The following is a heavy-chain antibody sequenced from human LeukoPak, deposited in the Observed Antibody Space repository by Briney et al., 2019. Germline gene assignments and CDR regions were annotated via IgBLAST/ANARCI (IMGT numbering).Heavy chain of an antibody. J-gene: IGHJ3*02. Sequence: GGSLRLSCAASGFTFSSYSMNWVRQAPGKGLEWVSSISSSSSYIYYADSVKGRFTISRDNAKNSLYLQMNSLRAEDTAVYYCARGGIAVAQLNAFDIWGQGTMVTVSS. CDR3: ARGGIAVAQLNAFDI. D-gene: IGHD6-19*01. CDR1: GFTFSSYS. V-gene: IGHV3-21*01. CDR2: ISSSSSYI.